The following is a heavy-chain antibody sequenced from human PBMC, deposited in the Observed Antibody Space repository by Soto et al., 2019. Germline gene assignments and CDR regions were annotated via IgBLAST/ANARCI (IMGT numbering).Heavy chain of an antibody. D-gene: IGHD5-18*01. J-gene: IGHJ3*01. CDR1: GGSVGSGEYY. CDR3: ARDVAHGYTENV. V-gene: IGHV4-30-4*01. Sequence: QVQLQESGPGLVKPSQTLSLACTVSGGSVGSGEYYYSWIRQPPGKGLEWIGYIYDSGITNYTPYLKGRVTMSLDRANNQVSLKLSSVTAADTAVYFCARDVAHGYTENVWGQGTMVTVSS. CDR2: IYDSGIT.